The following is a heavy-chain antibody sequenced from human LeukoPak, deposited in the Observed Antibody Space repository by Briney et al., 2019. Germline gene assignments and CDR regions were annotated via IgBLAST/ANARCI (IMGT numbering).Heavy chain of an antibody. Sequence: SQTLSLTCTVSGGSISSGGYYWSWIRQHPGKGLEWIGYIYYSGSTYYNPSLKSRVTISVDTSKNQLSLKLSSVTAADTAVYYCAREGELLRTFDYWGQGTLVTVSS. D-gene: IGHD1-26*01. J-gene: IGHJ4*02. CDR2: IYYSGST. CDR1: GGSISSGGYY. CDR3: AREGELLRTFDY. V-gene: IGHV4-31*03.